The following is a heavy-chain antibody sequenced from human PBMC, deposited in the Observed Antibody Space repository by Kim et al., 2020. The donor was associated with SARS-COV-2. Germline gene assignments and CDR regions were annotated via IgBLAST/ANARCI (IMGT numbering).Heavy chain of an antibody. CDR1: GASITSGNW. D-gene: IGHD1-26*01. Sequence: SETLSLNCAVSGASITSGNWWSWVRQPPGKGLEWIGEIYHSGTTNYKPSLKSRVTILMDKSKSQFSLELSSVTAADTAVYYCARRHTALVGDPFDYWGQGTLVTVSS. V-gene: IGHV4-4*02. CDR3: ARRHTALVGDPFDY. CDR2: IYHSGTT. J-gene: IGHJ4*02.